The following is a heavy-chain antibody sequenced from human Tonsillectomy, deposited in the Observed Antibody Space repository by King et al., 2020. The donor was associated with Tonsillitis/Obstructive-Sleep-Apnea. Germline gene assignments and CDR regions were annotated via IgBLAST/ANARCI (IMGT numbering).Heavy chain of an antibody. Sequence: FQLVQSGAKVKKPGASVKVSCKASGYTFTRNYIHWVRQAPGQGLEWMGIINPSSGSTTYAQQFQGRVTMTRDTSTRIVDMELSSLGSEYTAVYYRVRDDKDGRYFDYWGQGSLVTVSS. V-gene: IGHV1-46*01. D-gene: IGHD2-15*01. J-gene: IGHJ4*02. CDR2: INPSSGST. CDR3: VRDDKDGRYFDY. CDR1: GYTFTRNY.